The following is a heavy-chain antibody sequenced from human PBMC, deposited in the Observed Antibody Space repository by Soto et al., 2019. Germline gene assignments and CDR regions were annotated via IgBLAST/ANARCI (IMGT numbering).Heavy chain of an antibody. D-gene: IGHD1-26*01. J-gene: IGHJ4*02. CDR3: ARLYRGSHFDY. CDR2: ISYSGST. V-gene: IGHV4-59*08. CDR1: GGYISSYY. Sequence: SETLSLTCTVAGGYISSYYWSWIRQPPGKGLEWIGYISYSGSTNYNPSLKSRVTISVDTSKNQFSLKLRSVPAADTAMYYCARLYRGSHFDYWGMGILVTVSS.